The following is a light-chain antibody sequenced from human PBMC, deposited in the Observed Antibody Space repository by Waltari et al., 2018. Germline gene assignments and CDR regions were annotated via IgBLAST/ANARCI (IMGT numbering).Light chain of an antibody. Sequence: DVVMTQSPLSLSVSLGQPASISCRSSQSLVHSDGNTYLNWFQQRPGQSPRRLMYKVSRRESGVPDRFSGSGSGTDFTLKISRVEAGDVGVYYCMQTTHSPRTCGQGTKVEI. V-gene: IGKV2-30*02. J-gene: IGKJ1*01. CDR1: QSLVHSDGNTY. CDR2: KVS. CDR3: MQTTHSPRT.